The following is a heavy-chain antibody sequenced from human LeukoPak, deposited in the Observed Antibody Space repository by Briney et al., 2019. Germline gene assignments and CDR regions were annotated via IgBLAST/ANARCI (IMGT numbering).Heavy chain of an antibody. CDR2: LRGDGET. V-gene: IGHV3-23*01. J-gene: IGHJ4*02. D-gene: IGHD3-10*01. CDR1: GFIFRDYA. CDR3: AKASWGSSADAVL. Sequence: GGSLRLSCVASGFIFRDYAMSWVRQTPAGGLEWVSSLRGDGETFYTDSVKGRFTLSRDHSRNPVSLQLSNLRVEDTAVYYCAKASWGSSADAVLWGQGTLVTVS.